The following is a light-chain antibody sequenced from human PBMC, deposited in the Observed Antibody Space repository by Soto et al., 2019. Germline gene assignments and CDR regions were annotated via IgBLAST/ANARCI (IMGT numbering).Light chain of an antibody. J-gene: IGKJ3*01. V-gene: IGKV1-8*01. Sequence: AIRMTQSPSSFSASTGDRVTITCRASQGISSYLAWYQQKPGKAPKLLIYAASTLQSGVPSRFSGSGSGTDFTLTISCLQPEDIATYYCHQYDTVPYDFGPGTKVDL. CDR2: AAS. CDR1: QGISSY. CDR3: HQYDTVPYD.